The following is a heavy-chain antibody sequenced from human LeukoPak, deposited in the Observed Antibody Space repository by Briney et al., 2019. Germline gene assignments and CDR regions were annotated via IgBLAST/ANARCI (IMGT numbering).Heavy chain of an antibody. Sequence: GGSLRLSCAASGFTFSDAWMTWVRQAPGKGLEWVGRIKSKTDGGTADYAAPVKGRFTISRDDSKNTLSLQMNSLKTEDTAVYYCNYYYDSSGYPFVDYWGQGTLVTVSS. V-gene: IGHV3-15*01. J-gene: IGHJ4*02. D-gene: IGHD3-22*01. CDR1: GFTFSDAW. CDR2: IKSKTDGGTA. CDR3: NYYYDSSGYPFVDY.